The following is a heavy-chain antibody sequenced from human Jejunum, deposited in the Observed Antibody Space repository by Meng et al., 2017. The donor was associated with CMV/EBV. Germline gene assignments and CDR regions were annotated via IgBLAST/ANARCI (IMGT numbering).Heavy chain of an antibody. V-gene: IGHV4-59*01. CDR2: ISYSGST. CDR1: GGSITTYH. D-gene: IGHD3-22*01. J-gene: IGHJ4*02. CDR3: VRGYYDSSGYSEPFDY. Sequence: SGGSITTYHWSWIRQHPGKRLEWIGYISYSGSTKYNPSLKSRVTISVDTSRNQFSLKLTSVTAADTAVYYCVRGYYDSSGYSEPFDYWGQGTLVTVSS.